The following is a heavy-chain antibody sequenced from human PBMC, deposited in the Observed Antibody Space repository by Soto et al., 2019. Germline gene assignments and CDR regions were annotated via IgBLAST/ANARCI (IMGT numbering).Heavy chain of an antibody. J-gene: IGHJ4*02. CDR3: ARVGRSSPSQEYYFDY. V-gene: IGHV3-13*01. D-gene: IGHD6-13*01. CDR2: IGTAGDT. CDR1: GFTFSSYD. Sequence: GGSLRLSCAASGFTFSSYDMHWVRQATGKGLEWVSAIGTAGDTYYPGSVKGRFTISRENAKNSLYLQMNSLRAEDTAVYYCARVGRSSPSQEYYFDYWGQGTLVTVSS.